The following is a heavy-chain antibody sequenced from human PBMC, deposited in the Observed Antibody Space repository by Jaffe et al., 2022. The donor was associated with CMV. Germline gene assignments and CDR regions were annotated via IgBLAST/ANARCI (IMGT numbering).Heavy chain of an antibody. D-gene: IGHD2-2*01. CDR1: GFTFSSYS. V-gene: IGHV3-21*01. J-gene: IGHJ4*02. CDR2: ISSSSSYI. CDR3: ATIGRGGYCSSTSCYADY. Sequence: EVQLVESGGGLVKPGGSLRLSCAASGFTFSSYSMNWVRQAPGKGLEWVSSISSSSSYIYYADSVKGRFTISRDNAKNSLYLQMNSLRAEDTAVYYCATIGRGGYCSSTSCYADYWGQGTLVTVSS.